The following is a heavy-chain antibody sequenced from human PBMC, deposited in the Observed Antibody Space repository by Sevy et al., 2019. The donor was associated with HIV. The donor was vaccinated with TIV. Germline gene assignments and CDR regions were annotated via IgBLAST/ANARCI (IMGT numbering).Heavy chain of an antibody. Sequence: GGSLRLSCAASGFTFSANWMSWVRRAPGKGLEWVANIKADGSDKHYVDSVEGRFTISRDNAKNLLFLQMNSLRVEDTAVYYCAHETFGRFESWGQGTLVTVSS. D-gene: IGHD3-16*01. J-gene: IGHJ4*02. CDR2: IKADGSDK. V-gene: IGHV3-7*01. CDR3: AHETFGRFES. CDR1: GFTFSANW.